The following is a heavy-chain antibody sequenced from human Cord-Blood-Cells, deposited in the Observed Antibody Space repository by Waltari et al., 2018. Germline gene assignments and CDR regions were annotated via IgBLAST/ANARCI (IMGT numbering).Heavy chain of an antibody. CDR1: GGSISSYY. Sequence: QVQLQESGPGLVKPSETLSLTCTVSGGSISSYYWSWIRQPQGKGLEWIGYIYYSGSTNYNPSLKSRVTISVDTSKNQFSLKLSSVTAADTAVYYCARGGYSSGWYGYYFDYWGQGTLVTVSS. J-gene: IGHJ4*02. CDR3: ARGGYSSGWYGYYFDY. V-gene: IGHV4-59*01. D-gene: IGHD6-19*01. CDR2: IYYSGST.